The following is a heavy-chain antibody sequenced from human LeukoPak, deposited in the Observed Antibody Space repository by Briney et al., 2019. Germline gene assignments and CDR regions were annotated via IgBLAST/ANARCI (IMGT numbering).Heavy chain of an antibody. V-gene: IGHV1-69*13. Sequence: SVKVSCKASGGTFSSYAISWVRQAPGQGLEWMGGSFPIFGTANYAQKFQGRVTITADESTSTAYMELSSLRSEDTAVYYCARVGMVRGVMSYYFDYWGQGTLVTVSS. CDR1: GGTFSSYA. D-gene: IGHD3-10*01. CDR2: SFPIFGTA. CDR3: ARVGMVRGVMSYYFDY. J-gene: IGHJ4*02.